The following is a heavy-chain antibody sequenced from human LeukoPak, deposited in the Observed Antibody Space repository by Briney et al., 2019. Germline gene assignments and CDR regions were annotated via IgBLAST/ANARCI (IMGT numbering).Heavy chain of an antibody. CDR1: GGSISSSSHY. V-gene: IGHV4-39*01. Sequence: SETLSLTCTVSGGSISSSSHYRGWLRQAPGKGLEWIGNIYYRGGTYYNPSLKSRVTMSVDTSKNQFSLKLSSVTAADTAVYYCARRDYSGSYFDYWGQGTLVTVSS. J-gene: IGHJ4*02. D-gene: IGHD1-26*01. CDR3: ARRDYSGSYFDY. CDR2: IYYRGGT.